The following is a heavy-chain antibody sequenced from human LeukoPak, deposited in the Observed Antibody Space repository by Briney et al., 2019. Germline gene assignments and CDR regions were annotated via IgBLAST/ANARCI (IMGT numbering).Heavy chain of an antibody. V-gene: IGHV3-21*01. CDR3: ARDNLCSGGSCYYGFGY. Sequence: GGSLRLSCAASGFTFSSYSMNWVRQAPGKGLEWVSSISSSSSYIYYADSVKGRFTISRDNAKNSLYLQMNSLRAEDTAVYYCARDNLCSGGSCYYGFGYWGQGTLVTASS. J-gene: IGHJ4*02. CDR1: GFTFSSYS. CDR2: ISSSSSYI. D-gene: IGHD2-15*01.